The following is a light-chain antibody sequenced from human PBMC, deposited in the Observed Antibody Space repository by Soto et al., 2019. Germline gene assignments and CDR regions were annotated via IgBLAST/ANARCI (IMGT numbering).Light chain of an antibody. CDR2: EVS. CDR3: SSYAGSNNFV. Sequence: QSVLTQPPSASGSPGQSVTIFCTGTSXDVGGYNYVSWYQQHPGKAPKLMIYEVSERPSGVPDRFSGSKSSNTASLTVSGLQAEDEADYYCSSYAGSNNFVLGTGTKVTVL. J-gene: IGLJ1*01. V-gene: IGLV2-8*01. CDR1: SXDVGGYNY.